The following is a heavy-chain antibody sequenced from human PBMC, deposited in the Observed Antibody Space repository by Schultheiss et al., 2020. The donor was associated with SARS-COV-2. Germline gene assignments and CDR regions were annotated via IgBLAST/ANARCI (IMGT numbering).Heavy chain of an antibody. CDR3: AKAPGAGYEGVLDY. D-gene: IGHD5-12*01. J-gene: IGHJ4*02. CDR1: GFTFDDYA. CDR2: ISYDGSNK. Sequence: GGSLRLSCAASGFTFDDYAMHWVRQAPGKGLEWVAVISYDGSNKYYADSVKGRFTISRDNSKNTLYLQMNSLRAEDTAVYYCAKAPGAGYEGVLDYWGQGTLITVSS. V-gene: IGHV3-30-3*01.